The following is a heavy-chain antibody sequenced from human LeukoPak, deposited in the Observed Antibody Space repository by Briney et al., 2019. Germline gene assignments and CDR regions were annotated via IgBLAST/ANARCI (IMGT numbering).Heavy chain of an antibody. Sequence: SETLSLTCAVSGGPISSGSYRWGWIRQPPGKGLEWIGSIYYSGSTYYNPSLKSRVTISVDTSKNQFSLRLSSVTAADTAVFYCARQSGGAAVTTIFDYWGQGTLVTVSS. V-gene: IGHV4-39*01. J-gene: IGHJ4*02. CDR1: GGPISSGSYR. CDR3: ARQSGGAAVTTIFDY. D-gene: IGHD4-17*01. CDR2: IYYSGST.